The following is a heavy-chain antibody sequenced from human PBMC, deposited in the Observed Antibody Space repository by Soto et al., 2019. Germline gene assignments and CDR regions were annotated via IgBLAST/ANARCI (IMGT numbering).Heavy chain of an antibody. CDR3: ASGRDSSSGYYYYYMDV. Sequence: HPGGSLRLSCAASGVTVSSKYMSWVRQAPGKGLEWVSLIYSGGPTYYADSVKGRFTTSRHNSKNTVHLQKNSLRAEATAVYYCASGRDSSSGYYYYYMDVWGKGTTVTVSS. CDR1: GVTVSSKY. J-gene: IGHJ6*03. CDR2: IYSGGPT. D-gene: IGHD6-6*01. V-gene: IGHV3-53*04.